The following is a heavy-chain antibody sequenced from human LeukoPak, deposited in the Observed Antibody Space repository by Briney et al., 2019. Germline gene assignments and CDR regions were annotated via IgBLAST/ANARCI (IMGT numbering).Heavy chain of an antibody. V-gene: IGHV3-23*01. J-gene: IGHJ4*02. Sequence: GGSLRLSCAASGLSFSFYAMSWVRQAPGKGLEWVSSISGGGAGTYYADSVRGRFTISRDNSKNTLYLQMDSLRAEDTALYYCAKDFVRYNIQFDYWGQGALVTVSS. CDR2: ISGGGAGT. CDR3: AKDFVRYNIQFDY. D-gene: IGHD1-14*01. CDR1: GLSFSFYA.